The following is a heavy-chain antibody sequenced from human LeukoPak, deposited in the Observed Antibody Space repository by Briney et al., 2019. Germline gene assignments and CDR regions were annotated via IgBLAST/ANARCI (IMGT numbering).Heavy chain of an antibody. CDR1: GYTFTSYA. V-gene: IGHV1-3*01. Sequence: GASVKVSCKASGYTFTSYAMHWVRQAPGQRLEWMGWINAGNANTKYSQKFQGRVTITWDTSANTAYMELSSLRSEDTAVYYCARVQSAYCSSTSCYGGYFDYWGQGTLVTVSS. CDR3: ARVQSAYCSSTSCYGGYFDY. J-gene: IGHJ4*02. D-gene: IGHD2-2*01. CDR2: INAGNANT.